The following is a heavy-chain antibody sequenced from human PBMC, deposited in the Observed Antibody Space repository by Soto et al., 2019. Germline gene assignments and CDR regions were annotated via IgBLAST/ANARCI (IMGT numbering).Heavy chain of an antibody. D-gene: IGHD6-19*01. CDR1: GYTFTSYG. CDR3: ARDLAVAGTFDY. V-gene: IGHV1-18*04. J-gene: IGHJ4*02. CDR2: ISAYNGNT. Sequence: ASVKVSCKASGYTFTSYGISWVRQAPGQGLEWMGWISAYNGNTNYAQRLQGRVTMTTDTSTSTAYMELRSLRSDDTAVYYCARDLAVAGTFDYWGQGTLVTVSS.